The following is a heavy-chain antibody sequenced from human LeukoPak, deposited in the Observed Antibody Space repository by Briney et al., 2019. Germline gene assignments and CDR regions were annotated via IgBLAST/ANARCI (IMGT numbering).Heavy chain of an antibody. CDR2: ISHSSSYI. CDR1: GFTFTSYG. Sequence: GGSLRLSCAASGFTFTSYGMTWARQAPGKGLEWVSSISHSSSYIYYADSVKGRFTISRDNAKNSLYLQMNSLRAEDTAVYYCTRGAGTGWRFDSWGQGTLLTVSS. D-gene: IGHD6-19*01. J-gene: IGHJ4*02. CDR3: TRGAGTGWRFDS. V-gene: IGHV3-21*01.